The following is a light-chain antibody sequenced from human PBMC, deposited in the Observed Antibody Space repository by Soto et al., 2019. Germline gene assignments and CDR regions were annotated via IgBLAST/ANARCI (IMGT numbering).Light chain of an antibody. CDR3: QQRITWRIT. Sequence: IVLKLSAATLSLYTGERATLSCRASQSVCNYLAWYQQKPGQAPRLLIYDASKRATGIPARFRGSGSETDFTLTISSVEPEDFAVYYCQQRITWRITFAEGTRLEIK. V-gene: IGKV3-11*01. CDR1: QSVCNY. CDR2: DAS. J-gene: IGKJ5*01.